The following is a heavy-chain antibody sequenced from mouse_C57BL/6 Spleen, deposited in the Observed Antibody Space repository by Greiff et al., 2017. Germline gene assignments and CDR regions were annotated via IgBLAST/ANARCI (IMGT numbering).Heavy chain of an antibody. CDR2: LDPSDSYT. CDR3: ARSPPSLFITAGYFDV. Sequence: QVQLQQPGAELVMPGASVKLSCKASGYTFTSYWMHWVKQRPGQGLEWIGELDPSDSYTNYNQKFKGKSTLTVDKSSSTAYMQLSSLTSEDSAVYYSARSPPSLFITAGYFDVWGTGTTVTVSS. J-gene: IGHJ1*03. CDR1: GYTFTSYW. D-gene: IGHD1-1*01. V-gene: IGHV1-69*01.